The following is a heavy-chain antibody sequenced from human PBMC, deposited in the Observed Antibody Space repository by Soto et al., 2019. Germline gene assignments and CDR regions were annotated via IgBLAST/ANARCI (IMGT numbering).Heavy chain of an antibody. CDR3: AKGNAFWSGPELVYFDY. J-gene: IGHJ4*02. D-gene: IGHD3-3*01. CDR2: ISWNSGSI. Sequence: EVQLVESGGGLVQPGRSLRLSCAASGFTFDDYAMHWVRQAPGKGLEWVSGISWNSGSIGYADSVKGRFTISRDNAKNSLYLQMNSLRAEDTALYYCAKGNAFWSGPELVYFDYWGQGTLVTVSS. V-gene: IGHV3-9*01. CDR1: GFTFDDYA.